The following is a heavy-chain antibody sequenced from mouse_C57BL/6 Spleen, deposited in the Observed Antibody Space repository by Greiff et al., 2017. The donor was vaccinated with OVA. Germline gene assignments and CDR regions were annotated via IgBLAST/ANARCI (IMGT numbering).Heavy chain of an antibody. CDR2: INPNNGGT. D-gene: IGHD2-2*01. J-gene: IGHJ3*01. CDR1: GYTFTDYN. Sequence: VQLQQSGPELVKPGASVKIPCKASGYTFTDYNMDWVKQSPGRSLEWIGDINPNNGGTIYNQKFKGKATLTVDKSSSTAYMELRSLTSEDTAVYYCARRYYGYDWKFAYWGQGTLVTVSA. V-gene: IGHV1-18*01. CDR3: ARRYYGYDWKFAY.